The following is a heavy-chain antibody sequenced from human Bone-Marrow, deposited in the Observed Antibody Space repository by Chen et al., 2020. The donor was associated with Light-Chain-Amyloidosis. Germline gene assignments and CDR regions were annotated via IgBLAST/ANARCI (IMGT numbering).Heavy chain of an antibody. CDR2: ISGSGGRR. CDR1: GFAFSSYA. CDR3: AKDISYDDILPGYPADAFDI. J-gene: IGHJ3*02. V-gene: IGHV3-23*01. D-gene: IGHD3-9*01. Sequence: SGFAFSSYAMSWVRQAPGKGLEWVSTISGSGGRRYYGDSVKGRLTISRDNSKNALFVQVHGLRADDTAVYYCAKDISYDDILPGYPADAFDIWGQGTMVTVSS.